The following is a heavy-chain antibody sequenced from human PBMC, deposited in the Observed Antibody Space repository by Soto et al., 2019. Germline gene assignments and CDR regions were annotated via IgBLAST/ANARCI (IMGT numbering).Heavy chain of an antibody. D-gene: IGHD2-2*01. CDR2: ISGSGGST. V-gene: IGHV3-23*01. CDR1: GFTFSSYA. CDR3: AKAGLGYCSSTSCYPKELDY. J-gene: IGHJ4*02. Sequence: GGSLRLSCAASGFTFSSYAMSWVRQAPGKGLEWVSAISGSGGSTYYADSVKGRFTISRDNSKNTLYLQMNRLRAEDTAVYYCAKAGLGYCSSTSCYPKELDYWGQGTLVTVSS.